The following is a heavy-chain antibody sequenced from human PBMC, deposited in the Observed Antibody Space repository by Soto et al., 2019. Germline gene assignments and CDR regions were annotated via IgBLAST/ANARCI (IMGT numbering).Heavy chain of an antibody. CDR1: GYTLTSYF. CDR3: ARGSPGTGYGMDV. CDR2: INPSGDST. J-gene: IGHJ6*02. V-gene: IGHV1-46*01. Sequence: VASVKVSCKASGYTLTSYFIQWVRQAPGQGPEWMGIINPSGDSTAYAQRFQGRVTMTRDTSTSTVYMDMSSLRPDDTAVYYCARGSPGTGYGMDVWGQGTTVTVSS. D-gene: IGHD6-13*01.